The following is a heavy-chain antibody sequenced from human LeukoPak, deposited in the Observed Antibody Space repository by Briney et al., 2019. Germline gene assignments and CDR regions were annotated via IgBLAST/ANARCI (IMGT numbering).Heavy chain of an antibody. Sequence: GGSLRLSCAASGFAFDDYAMHWVRQAPGKGLEWVSGISWNSGSIGYADSVKGRFTISRDNAKNSLYLQMNSLRAEDTAVYYCAKDRNYYDSSGYGLWGQGTLVTVSS. CDR3: AKDRNYYDSSGYGL. J-gene: IGHJ4*02. D-gene: IGHD3-22*01. CDR2: ISWNSGSI. CDR1: GFAFDDYA. V-gene: IGHV3-9*01.